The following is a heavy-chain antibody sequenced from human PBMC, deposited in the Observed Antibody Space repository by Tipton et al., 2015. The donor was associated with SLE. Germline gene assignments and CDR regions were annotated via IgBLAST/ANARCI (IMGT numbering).Heavy chain of an antibody. V-gene: IGHV3-21*03. CDR2: ISSSSSYM. D-gene: IGHD2-21*01. Sequence: SLRLSCTTSGFTFADYAMSWVRQAPGKGLEWVSSISSSSSYMYYADSVKGRFTISRDNAKNSLYLQMNSLRAEDTAVYYCARDSRGGVVIANDYWGQGTLVTVSS. CDR1: GFTFADYA. CDR3: ARDSRGGVVIANDY. J-gene: IGHJ4*02.